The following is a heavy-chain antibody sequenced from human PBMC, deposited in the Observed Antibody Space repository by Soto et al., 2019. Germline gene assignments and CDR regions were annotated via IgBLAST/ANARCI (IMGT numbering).Heavy chain of an antibody. CDR2: ISGMSAYI. J-gene: IGHJ4*02. CDR3: ARGAWPSYFDY. Sequence: GGFLRLSCATSGFTFSNYGVNWVRQAPGKGLEWVSSISGMSAYIYYADSVRGRFTISRDNAENSLYLQMNSLRAEDTAVYYCARGAWPSYFDYWGQGTLVTVSS. V-gene: IGHV3-21*01. CDR1: GFTFSNYG.